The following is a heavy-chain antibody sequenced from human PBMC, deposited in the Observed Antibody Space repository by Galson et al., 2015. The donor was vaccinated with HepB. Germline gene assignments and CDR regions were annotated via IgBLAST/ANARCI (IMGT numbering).Heavy chain of an antibody. J-gene: IGHJ3*02. CDR3: ARNIAGMGGAFDI. D-gene: IGHD1-1*01. V-gene: IGHV4-59*01. Sequence: SETLSLTCTVSGGPFSNYYWTWIRQPPGKGLEWIGYIYFSGSTNYNPSVKSRVTISIDTSNNQFSLKLTSVTAADTAEYFCARNIAGMGGAFDIWGQGAMVTVSS. CDR1: GGPFSNYY. CDR2: IYFSGST.